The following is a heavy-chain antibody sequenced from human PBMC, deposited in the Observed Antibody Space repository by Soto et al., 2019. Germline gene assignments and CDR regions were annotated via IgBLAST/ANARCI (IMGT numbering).Heavy chain of an antibody. V-gene: IGHV3-64D*06. CDR3: VQSSYYLDMDV. CDR2: ISNNGGRT. J-gene: IGHJ6*02. CDR1: GSTFSLFA. D-gene: IGHD3-22*01. Sequence: GGSLRLSCSASGSTFSLFAMHWVRQAPGKGLEYLSGISNNGGRTSHAESVTGRFTISRDNSRNSLYLQMSSLRVEDTAVYYCVQSSYYLDMDVWGQGTTVTVSS.